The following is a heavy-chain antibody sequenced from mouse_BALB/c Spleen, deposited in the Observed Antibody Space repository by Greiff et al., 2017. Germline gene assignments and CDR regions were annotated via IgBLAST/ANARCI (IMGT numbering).Heavy chain of an antibody. D-gene: IGHD2-3*01. Sequence: EVKLVESGGDLVKPGGSLKLSCAASGFTFSSYGMSWVRQTPDKRLEWVATISSGGSYTYYPDSVKGRFTISRDNAKNTLYLQMSSLKSEDTAMYYCARDGYQYYFDYWGQGTTLTVSS. CDR2: ISSGGSYT. J-gene: IGHJ2*01. CDR3: ARDGYQYYFDY. V-gene: IGHV5-6*01. CDR1: GFTFSSYG.